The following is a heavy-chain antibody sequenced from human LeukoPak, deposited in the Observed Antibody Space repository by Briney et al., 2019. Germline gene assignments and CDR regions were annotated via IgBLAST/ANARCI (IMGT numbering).Heavy chain of an antibody. Sequence: SETLSLTCTVSGGSISSGDYYWSWIRQPPGKGLEWIGYIYYSGSTYYNPSLKSRVTISVDTSKNQFSLKLSSVTAADTAVYYCARDSSGLNDAFDIWGQGTMVTISS. CDR1: GGSISSGDYY. CDR2: IYYSGST. D-gene: IGHD6-19*01. J-gene: IGHJ3*02. V-gene: IGHV4-30-4*01. CDR3: ARDSSGLNDAFDI.